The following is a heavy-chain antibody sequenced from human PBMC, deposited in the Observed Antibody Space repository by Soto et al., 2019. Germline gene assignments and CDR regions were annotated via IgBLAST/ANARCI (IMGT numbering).Heavy chain of an antibody. J-gene: IGHJ5*02. D-gene: IGHD4-17*01. CDR3: ARLVDSGYGDYGWFDP. Sequence: EVQLEQSGAEVKKPGESLKISCKASGYTFTGNWIAWVRHVPGKGLEWMAMIYPYDSDTRYSPSFQGQVTISADKSINTAYLQWNSLKASDTAIYYCARLVDSGYGDYGWFDPWGQGTLVTVSS. V-gene: IGHV5-51*01. CDR1: GYTFTGNW. CDR2: IYPYDSDT.